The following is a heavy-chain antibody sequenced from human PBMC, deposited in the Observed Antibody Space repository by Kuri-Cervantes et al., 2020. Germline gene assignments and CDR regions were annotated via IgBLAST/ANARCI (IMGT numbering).Heavy chain of an antibody. CDR3: ARDGSYYYDSSGYYYDYGMDV. J-gene: IGHJ6*02. Sequence: GGSLRLSCAASGFTFSSYAMHWVRQAPGKGLEWVAVISYDGSNKYYADSVKGRFTISRDNSKNTLYLQMNSLRAEDTAVYYCARDGSYYYDSSGYYYDYGMDVWGQGTTVTVSS. V-gene: IGHV3-30-3*01. CDR2: ISYDGSNK. D-gene: IGHD3-22*01. CDR1: GFTFSSYA.